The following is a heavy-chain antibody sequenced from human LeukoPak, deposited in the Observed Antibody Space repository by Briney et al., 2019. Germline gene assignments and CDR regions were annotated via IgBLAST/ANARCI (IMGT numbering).Heavy chain of an antibody. D-gene: IGHD3-22*01. V-gene: IGHV1-18*01. CDR1: GYTFTSYG. CDR3: AKEGLDYYDSSGYANWFDP. J-gene: IGHJ5*02. Sequence: ASVKVSCKASGYTFTSYGISWVRQAPGQGLEWMGWISAYNGNTNYAQKLQGRVTMTTDTSTSTAYMELRSLRAEDTALYYCAKEGLDYYDSSGYANWFDPWGQGTLVTVSS. CDR2: ISAYNGNT.